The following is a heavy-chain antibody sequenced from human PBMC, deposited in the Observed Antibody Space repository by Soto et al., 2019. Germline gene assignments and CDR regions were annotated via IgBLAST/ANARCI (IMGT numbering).Heavy chain of an antibody. CDR2: VQSNHVT. J-gene: IGHJ4*02. D-gene: IGHD5-12*01. CDR1: GFTFGRYA. Sequence: PGGPLRLSCQVSGFTFGRYAMSWVRQAPGKGLEWVALVQSNHVTYYADSVRGRFTVSRDTSKNTLYLQIDSLRVEDTALSDCAKWLRGGSDYCDFGGQGAMVTVST. CDR3: AKWLRGGSDYCDF. V-gene: IGHV3-23*01.